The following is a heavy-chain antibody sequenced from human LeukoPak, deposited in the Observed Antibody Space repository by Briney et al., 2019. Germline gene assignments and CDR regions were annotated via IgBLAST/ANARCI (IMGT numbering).Heavy chain of an antibody. CDR1: GFTFSSFW. CDR3: ARDRGDGSGNYFSRYMDV. Sequence: QTGGSLRLSCAASGFTFSSFWMHWVRQAPGKGLVWVSRINSDGTSTTYAESVKGRFTTSRENAKNTVYLQMNSLRADDTAVYYCARDRGDGSGNYFSRYMDVRGKGTTITVSS. J-gene: IGHJ6*04. CDR2: INSDGTST. D-gene: IGHD3-10*01. V-gene: IGHV3-74*03.